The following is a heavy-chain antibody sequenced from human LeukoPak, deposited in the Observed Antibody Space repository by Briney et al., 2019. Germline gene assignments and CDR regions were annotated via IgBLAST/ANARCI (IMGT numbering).Heavy chain of an antibody. CDR2: ISGSGGST. Sequence: GGSLRLSCAASGFTFSSYAMSWVRQAPGKGLEWVSAISGSGGSTYYADSVKGRFTISRDNSKNTLYLQMNSLRAEDTAVYYCAKSPYSSSSGGIDYWGQGTLVTVSS. J-gene: IGHJ4*02. CDR1: GFTFSSYA. V-gene: IGHV3-23*01. CDR3: AKSPYSSSSGGIDY. D-gene: IGHD6-6*01.